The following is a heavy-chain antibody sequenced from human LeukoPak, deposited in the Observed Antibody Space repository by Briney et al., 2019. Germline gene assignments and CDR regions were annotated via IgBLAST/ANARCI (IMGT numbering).Heavy chain of an antibody. J-gene: IGHJ4*02. Sequence: GGSLRLSCAASGFTVSSNYMSWVRQAPGKGLEWVSVIYSGGSTYYADSVKGRFTISRDNSKNTLYLQMNSLRAEDTAVYYCAKDIQVVPAALCAYWGQGTLVTVSS. CDR3: AKDIQVVPAALCAY. CDR2: IYSGGST. CDR1: GFTVSSNY. D-gene: IGHD2-2*01. V-gene: IGHV3-53*01.